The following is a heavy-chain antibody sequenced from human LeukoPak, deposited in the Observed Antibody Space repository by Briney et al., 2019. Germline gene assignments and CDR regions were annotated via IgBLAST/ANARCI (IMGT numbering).Heavy chain of an antibody. D-gene: IGHD3-3*01. J-gene: IGHJ6*03. V-gene: IGHV4-61*02. CDR3: ARDRRDFWRGYYPDYHYYYMDV. CDR2: IYTSGST. Sequence: SETLSLTCTVSGGSISSGSYYRSWIRQPAGKGLEWIGRIYTSGSTHYNPSLKSRVTISVDTSKNQFSLKLSSVTAADTAVYYCARDRRDFWRGYYPDYHYYYMDVWGKGTTVTVSS. CDR1: GGSISSGSYY.